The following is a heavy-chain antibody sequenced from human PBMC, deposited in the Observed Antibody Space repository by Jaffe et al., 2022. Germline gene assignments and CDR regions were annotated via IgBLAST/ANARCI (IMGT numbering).Heavy chain of an antibody. Sequence: EVQLLESGGGLVQPGGSLRLSCAASGFTFSSYAMSWVRQAPGKGLEWVSAISGSGGSTYYADSVKGRFTISRDNSKNTLYLQMNSLRAEDTAVYYCAKGTPPRDRYCSGGSCILKDAFDIWGQGTMVTVSS. V-gene: IGHV3-23*01. CDR2: ISGSGGST. CDR1: GFTFSSYA. CDR3: AKGTPPRDRYCSGGSCILKDAFDI. D-gene: IGHD2-15*01. J-gene: IGHJ3*02.